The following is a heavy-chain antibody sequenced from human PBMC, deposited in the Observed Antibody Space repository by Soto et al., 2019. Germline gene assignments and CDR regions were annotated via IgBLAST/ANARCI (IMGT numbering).Heavy chain of an antibody. V-gene: IGHV4-39*01. CDR2: IYYSGST. CDR3: ARHRVPYSSNWSFDS. Sequence: QLQLQESGLGLVKSSETLSLTCTVSGGSISGSGYYWGWIRQPPGKGLEWIGSIYYSGSTFNNPSLKSRVTMSVDTPQNQFSLVLSSATAADTAVYYCARHRVPYSSNWSFDSWGQGTLVTVCS. D-gene: IGHD6-13*01. J-gene: IGHJ4*02. CDR1: GGSISGSGYY.